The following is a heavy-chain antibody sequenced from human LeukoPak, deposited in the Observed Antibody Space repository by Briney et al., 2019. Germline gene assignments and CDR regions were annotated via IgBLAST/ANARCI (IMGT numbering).Heavy chain of an antibody. J-gene: IGHJ4*02. CDR2: ISYDGSNK. CDR3: ARFDSSGYYYLVGYFDY. D-gene: IGHD3-22*01. Sequence: GGSLRLSCAASGFTFSSYAMHWVRQAPGKGLEWVAVISYDGSNKYYADSVKGRFTISRDNSKNTLYLQMNSLRAEDTAVYYCARFDSSGYYYLVGYFDYWGQGTLVTVSS. CDR1: GFTFSSYA. V-gene: IGHV3-30*14.